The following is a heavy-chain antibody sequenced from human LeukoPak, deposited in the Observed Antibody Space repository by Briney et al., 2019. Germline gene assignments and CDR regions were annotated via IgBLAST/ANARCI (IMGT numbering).Heavy chain of an antibody. D-gene: IGHD6-19*01. V-gene: IGHV4-59*01. CDR2: IPNIGST. CDR3: ARAVTGRDRLAYFYYLDV. J-gene: IGHJ6*03. Sequence: SETLSLTCAVSGGSINTNYWNWIRQSPGKGLEWIGDIPNIGSTHYNPSLKSRVTISRDTSKNQFSLSLRFVTAADTAVYYCARAVTGRDRLAYFYYLDVWGKGTRVTVSS. CDR1: GGSINTNY.